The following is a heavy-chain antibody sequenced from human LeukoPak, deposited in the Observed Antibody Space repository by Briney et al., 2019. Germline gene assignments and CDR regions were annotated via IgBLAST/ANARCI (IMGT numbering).Heavy chain of an antibody. CDR2: IIPILGIA. V-gene: IGHV1-69*04. D-gene: IGHD1-26*01. CDR3: ARDYWEVYDAFDI. Sequence: GASVKVSCKASGGTFSSYAISWVRLAPGQGLEWMGRIIPILGIANYAQKFQGRVTITADKSTSTAYMELSSLRSEDTAVYYCARDYWEVYDAFDIWGQGTMVTVSS. J-gene: IGHJ3*02. CDR1: GGTFSSYA.